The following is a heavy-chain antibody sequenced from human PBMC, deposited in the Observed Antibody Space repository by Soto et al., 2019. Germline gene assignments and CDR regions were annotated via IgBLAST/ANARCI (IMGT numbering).Heavy chain of an antibody. CDR2: IYYSGST. J-gene: IGHJ5*02. V-gene: IGHV4-39*01. CDR3: ARQNLYWFDP. Sequence: SETLSLTCTVSGGSISSSSYYWGWIRQPPGKGLEWIGSIYYSGSTYYNPSLKSRVTISVDTSKNQFSLKLSSVTAADTAVYYCARQNLYWFDPWGQGTLVTVSS. CDR1: GGSISSSSYY.